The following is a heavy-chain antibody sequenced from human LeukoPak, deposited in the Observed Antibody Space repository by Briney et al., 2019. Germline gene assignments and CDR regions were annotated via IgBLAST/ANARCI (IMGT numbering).Heavy chain of an antibody. J-gene: IGHJ4*02. CDR3: ITRSAF. V-gene: IGHV3-15*01. CDR1: GFTFSNTW. CDR2: IKSKNDGGTT. Sequence: GGSLRLSCVASGFTFSNTWMNWVRQAPGKGLECVGLIKSKNDGGTTDYATPVKGRFTISRDDSKNTLYLQMNSLKTEDTAVYYCITRSAFWGQGTLVTVSS.